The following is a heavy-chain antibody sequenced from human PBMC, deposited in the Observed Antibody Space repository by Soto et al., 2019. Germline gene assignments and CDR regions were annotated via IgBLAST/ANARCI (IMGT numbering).Heavy chain of an antibody. J-gene: IGHJ4*02. D-gene: IGHD3-22*01. CDR3: ARDQTYYYDSSGYYYVKVPDY. Sequence: QVQLVESGGGVVQPGRSLRLSCAASGFTFSSYGMHWVRQAPGKGLEWVAVIWYDGSNKYYADSVKGRFTISRDNSKNTLYLQMNSLRAEDTAVYYCARDQTYYYDSSGYYYVKVPDYWGQGTLVTVSS. CDR2: IWYDGSNK. CDR1: GFTFSSYG. V-gene: IGHV3-33*01.